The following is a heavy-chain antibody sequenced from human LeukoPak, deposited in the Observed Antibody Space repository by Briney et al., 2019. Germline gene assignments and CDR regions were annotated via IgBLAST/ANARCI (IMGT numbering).Heavy chain of an antibody. J-gene: IGHJ6*02. CDR3: ARSYGDYAPPVLYGMDV. D-gene: IGHD4-17*01. Sequence: GGSLRLSCAVSGFTFTSYAMSWVRQAPGKGLEWVSYISSSGSTIYYADSVKGRFTISRDNAKNSLYLQMNSLRAEDTAVYYCARSYGDYAPPVLYGMDVWGQGTTVTVSS. V-gene: IGHV3-48*03. CDR2: ISSSGSTI. CDR1: GFTFTSYA.